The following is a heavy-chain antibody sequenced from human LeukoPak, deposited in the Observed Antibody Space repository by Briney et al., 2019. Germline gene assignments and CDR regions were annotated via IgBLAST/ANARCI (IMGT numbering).Heavy chain of an antibody. Sequence: SETLSLTCTASGGSISSYYWNWIRQPPGKGLEWIGYIYYSGTTNYNPSLKSRVSISLDTSKKKFSLKLSSVTAADTAVYYCAREGGNYFDYYYGMDVWGQGTTVTVSS. CDR3: AREGGNYFDYYYGMDV. J-gene: IGHJ6*02. CDR1: GGSISSYY. D-gene: IGHD1-26*01. CDR2: IYYSGTT. V-gene: IGHV4-59*12.